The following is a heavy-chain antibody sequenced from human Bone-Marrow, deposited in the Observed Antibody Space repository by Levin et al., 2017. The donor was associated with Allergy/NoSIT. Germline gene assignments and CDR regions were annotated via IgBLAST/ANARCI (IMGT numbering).Heavy chain of an antibody. J-gene: IGHJ4*02. CDR3: TTDQGNSTGFYSFAY. D-gene: IGHD2-15*01. CDR1: GFTLSNAW. Sequence: GGSLRLSCAASGFTLSNAWVRWVRQAPGKGLECVGRIKSKTDGGTTEYAAPVKGRFTISRDDSKNTLDLQMNSLKTEDTAVYYCTTDQGNSTGFYSFAYWGQGTLVTASS. V-gene: IGHV3-15*01. CDR2: IKSKTDGGTT.